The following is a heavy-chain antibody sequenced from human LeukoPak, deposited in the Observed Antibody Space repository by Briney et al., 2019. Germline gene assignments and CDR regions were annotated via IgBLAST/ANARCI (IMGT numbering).Heavy chain of an antibody. D-gene: IGHD1-1*01. CDR3: GRDPTYRNYFDS. Sequence: ASVKVSCKASGNSLNNYHMHWVRQAPGQGLEGLGIIRPGGDGPSYAQKFQGRVTMTRDMSTSTVYMELSSLTSDDTAVYYCGRDPTYRNYFDSWGQGPLVTVSS. CDR2: IRPGGDGP. CDR1: GNSLNNYH. V-gene: IGHV1-46*02. J-gene: IGHJ4*02.